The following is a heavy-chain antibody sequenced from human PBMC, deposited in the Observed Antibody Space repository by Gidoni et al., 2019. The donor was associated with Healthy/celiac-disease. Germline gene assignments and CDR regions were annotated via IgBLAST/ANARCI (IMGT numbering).Heavy chain of an antibody. CDR3: ARTTYNWNYVENWFDP. CDR1: GGTFSSYA. CDR2: IIPIFGTA. J-gene: IGHJ5*02. V-gene: IGHV1-69*06. Sequence: QVQLVQSGAEVKKPGSSVTVSCKASGGTFSSYAISWVRQAPGQGLEWMGGIIPIFGTANYAQKFQGRVTITADKSTSTAYMELSSLRSEDTAVYYCARTTYNWNYVENWFDPWGQGTLVTVSS. D-gene: IGHD1-7*01.